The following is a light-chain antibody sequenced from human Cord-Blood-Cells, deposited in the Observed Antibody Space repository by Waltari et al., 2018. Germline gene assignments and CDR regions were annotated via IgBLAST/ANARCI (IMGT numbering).Light chain of an antibody. CDR3: SSYTSSSTWV. CDR2: DVS. J-gene: IGLJ3*02. Sequence: QSALTQPASVSGSPGQSITISCTGTSSAVGGYNYVPWYQQHPGKAPKLIIYDVSKRPSGVSNRFSGSKSGNTASLTISGLQAEDEADYYCSSYTSSSTWVFGGGTKLTVL. V-gene: IGLV2-14*01. CDR1: SSAVGGYNY.